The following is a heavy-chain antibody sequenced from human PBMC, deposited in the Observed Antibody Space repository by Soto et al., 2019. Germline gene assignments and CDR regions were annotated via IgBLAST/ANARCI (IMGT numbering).Heavy chain of an antibody. CDR2: IYYSGST. CDR1: GGSISSYY. CDR3: ARRYGSGLDY. V-gene: IGHV4-59*08. D-gene: IGHD3-10*01. Sequence: QVQLQESGPGLVKPSETLSLTCTVSGGSISSYYWSWIRQPPGKGLEWIGYIYYSGSTNYNPSLKSRVTISVYTSKNQFSLKLSSVTAADTAVYYCARRYGSGLDYWGQGTLVTVSS. J-gene: IGHJ4*02.